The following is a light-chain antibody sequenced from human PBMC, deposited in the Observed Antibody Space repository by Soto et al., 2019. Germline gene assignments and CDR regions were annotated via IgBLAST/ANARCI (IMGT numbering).Light chain of an antibody. Sequence: QSALTQPPSVSGSPGQSVTISCTGTSSDVGGYNRVSWYQQPPGTAPKLMIYEVSNRPSGVPDRFSGSKSGNTASLTISGLQAEDEADYYCSSYTSSSTPYVFGTGTKLTVL. CDR3: SSYTSSSTPYV. CDR1: SSDVGGYNR. V-gene: IGLV2-18*02. CDR2: EVS. J-gene: IGLJ1*01.